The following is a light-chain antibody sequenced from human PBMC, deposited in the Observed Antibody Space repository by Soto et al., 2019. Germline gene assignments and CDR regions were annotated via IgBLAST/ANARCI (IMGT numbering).Light chain of an antibody. J-gene: IGKJ2*01. CDR2: KAS. Sequence: DIQMTQSPSTLSASVGDRVTITCRASQSISSWLAWYQPKPGKAPKPLIYKASSLESGVPSRFSGSGSGTEFTLTISSLQPDDFATYYCQQYNSYSYTFGQGTKLEIK. CDR1: QSISSW. V-gene: IGKV1-5*03. CDR3: QQYNSYSYT.